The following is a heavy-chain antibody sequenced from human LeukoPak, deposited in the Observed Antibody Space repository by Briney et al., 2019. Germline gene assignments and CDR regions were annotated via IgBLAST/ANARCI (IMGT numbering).Heavy chain of an antibody. CDR1: ELTVSSNA. Sequence: GGSLTVSCAASELTVSSNAVSWGRQPPGKGLEWVSLIYGGGSTYYADSVKGRFTISRDNSKNTLYLQMNSLRPEDTAVYYCARHSGNSGSYYFDYRGQGTLVTVSS. D-gene: IGHD5-12*01. J-gene: IGHJ4*02. V-gene: IGHV3-53*01. CDR2: IYGGGST. CDR3: ARHSGNSGSYYFDY.